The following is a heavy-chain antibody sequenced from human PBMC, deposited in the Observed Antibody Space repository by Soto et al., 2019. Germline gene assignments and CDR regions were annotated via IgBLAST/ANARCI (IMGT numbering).Heavy chain of an antibody. V-gene: IGHV3-7*01. CDR1: GFTFSGYW. J-gene: IGHJ4*02. CDR3: AKNNRYCSSTNCFVFDY. Sequence: GSLRLSCAASGFTFSGYWMSWVRQAPGKGLEWVANIKQDGSEKYYVDSVKGRFTISRDNAKNSLYLLMNRLRAEDTAVYYCAKNNRYCSSTNCFVFDYWGQGTLVTVSS. D-gene: IGHD2-2*01. CDR2: IKQDGSEK.